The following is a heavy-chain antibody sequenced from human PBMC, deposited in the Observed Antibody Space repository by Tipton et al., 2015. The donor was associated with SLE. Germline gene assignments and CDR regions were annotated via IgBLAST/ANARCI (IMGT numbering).Heavy chain of an antibody. D-gene: IGHD5-18*01. CDR3: ARAGLWPTRRYYYYGMDV. J-gene: IGHJ6*02. CDR1: GFTFSSYG. Sequence: SCAASGFTFSSYGMHWVRQAPGQGLEWMGIINPSGGSTSYAQKFQGRVTMTRDTSTSTVYMELSSLRSEDTAVYYCARAGLWPTRRYYYYGMDVWGQGTTVTVSS. CDR2: INPSGGST. V-gene: IGHV1-46*01.